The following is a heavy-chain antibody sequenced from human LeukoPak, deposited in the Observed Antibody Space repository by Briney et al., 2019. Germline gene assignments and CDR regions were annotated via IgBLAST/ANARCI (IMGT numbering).Heavy chain of an antibody. Sequence: PGESLKISCKGSGYSFTSYWISWVRQMPGKGLEWMGRIDPSDSYTNYSPSFQGHVTISADKSISTAYLQWSSPKASDTAMYYCARLSPGSSGWIPILVYWGQGTLVTVSS. CDR2: IDPSDSYT. V-gene: IGHV5-10-1*01. D-gene: IGHD6-19*01. CDR1: GYSFTSYW. CDR3: ARLSPGSSGWIPILVY. J-gene: IGHJ4*02.